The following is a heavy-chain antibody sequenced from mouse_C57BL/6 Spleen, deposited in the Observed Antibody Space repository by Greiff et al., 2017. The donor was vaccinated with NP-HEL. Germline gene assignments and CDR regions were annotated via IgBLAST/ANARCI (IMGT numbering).Heavy chain of an antibody. D-gene: IGHD4-1*01. Sequence: QVQLQQPGAELVRPGSSVKLSCKASGYTFTSYWMHWVKQRPIQGLEWIGNIDPSDSETHYNQKFKDKATLTVDKSSSTAYMQLSSLTSEDSAVYYGARPDWDRGAWFTDWGQGTLVTVSA. CDR3: ARPDWDRGAWFTD. CDR2: IDPSDSET. V-gene: IGHV1-52*01. CDR1: GYTFTSYW. J-gene: IGHJ3*01.